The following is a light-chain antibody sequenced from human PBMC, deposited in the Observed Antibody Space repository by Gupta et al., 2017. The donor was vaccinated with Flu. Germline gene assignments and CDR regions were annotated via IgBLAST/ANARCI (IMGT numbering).Light chain of an antibody. CDR2: DVS. J-gene: IGLJ2*01. V-gene: IGLV2-14*01. Sequence: QSALPQPASVSGSPGQSIPISCTGPPSDVGGYNSVSWYQQRPGTAPKLMIYDVSNRPSGISNRFSGSKSGNTAALTISGLQAEDEADSYCSSYTSGSTLVVAFGGGTKLTVL. CDR1: PSDVGGYNS. CDR3: SSYTSGSTLVVA.